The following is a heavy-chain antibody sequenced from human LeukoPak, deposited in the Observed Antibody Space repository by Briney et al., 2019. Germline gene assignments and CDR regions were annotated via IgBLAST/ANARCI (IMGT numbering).Heavy chain of an antibody. CDR3: ARDRVRRSTTGRPCDI. CDR2: ISAYNGNT. D-gene: IGHD2/OR15-2a*01. CDR1: GYTFTSYG. J-gene: IGHJ3*02. V-gene: IGHV1-18*01. Sequence: ASVKVSCKASGYTFTSYGISWVRQAPGQGLEWMGRISAYNGNTNYAQKLQGRVTMTTDTSTGTAYMELRSLRSDDTAVYYCARDRVRRSTTGRPCDICGEGKVVSVSS.